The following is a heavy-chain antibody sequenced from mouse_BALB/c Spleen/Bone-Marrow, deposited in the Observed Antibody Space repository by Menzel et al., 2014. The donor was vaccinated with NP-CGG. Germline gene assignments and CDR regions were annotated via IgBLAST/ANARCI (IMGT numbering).Heavy chain of an antibody. CDR1: GYTFSRNW. V-gene: IGHV1-9*01. D-gene: IGHD2-4*01. CDR3: ARVGSTMITTAFAY. Sequence: QVQLQQSGAELMKPGASVKISCKATGYTFSRNWIAWVKQRPGHGLEWIGEILPGSGSTNYNEKFKGKATFTADTSSNTADMQLSSLTSEDSGVYYCARVGSTMITTAFAYWGQGTLVTVSA. CDR2: ILPGSGST. J-gene: IGHJ3*01.